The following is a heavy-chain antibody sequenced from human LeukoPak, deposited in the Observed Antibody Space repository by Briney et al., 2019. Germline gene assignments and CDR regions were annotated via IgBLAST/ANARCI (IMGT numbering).Heavy chain of an antibody. CDR1: GFTISSYW. CDR3: TRDGDTVLTRGYYYYMDV. Sequence: PGGSLRLSCVASGFTISSYWMTWVRQAPGKGLEWVSSISTSSSYIYYGDSVKGRFTISRDSARNSLYLQMNSLRAEDTAVYYCTRDGDTVLTRGYYYYMDVWGKGTTVTVSS. CDR2: ISTSSSYI. D-gene: IGHD3-10*01. V-gene: IGHV3-21*01. J-gene: IGHJ6*03.